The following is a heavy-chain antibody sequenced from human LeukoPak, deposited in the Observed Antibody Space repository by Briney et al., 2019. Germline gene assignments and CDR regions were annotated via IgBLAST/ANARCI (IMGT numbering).Heavy chain of an antibody. CDR3: AKDRIWSGYSKYYFDC. CDR1: GFTFSSYA. Sequence: PGGSLRLSCAGSGFTFSSYAMNWVRQAPGKGLEWVSGISGSGGSTYYADSVKGRFTISRDNSKNTLYLQMNSLRAEDAAMYYCAKDRIWSGYSKYYFDCWGQGTLVTVSS. CDR2: ISGSGGST. D-gene: IGHD3-3*01. J-gene: IGHJ4*02. V-gene: IGHV3-23*01.